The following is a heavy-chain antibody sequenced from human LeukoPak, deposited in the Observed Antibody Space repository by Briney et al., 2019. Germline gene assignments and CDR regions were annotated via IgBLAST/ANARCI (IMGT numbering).Heavy chain of an antibody. CDR3: ARARPSMWIDY. CDR2: ISYDGSDK. J-gene: IGHJ4*02. V-gene: IGHV3-30*04. Sequence: GGTLRLSCAASGFTFSSYAMYWVRQAPGKGLEWVAVISYDGSDKFYADSVKGRFTISRDSSKNTLYLQMNSLRPEDTAVYYCARARPSMWIDYWGQGTLVTVSS. D-gene: IGHD5-12*01. CDR1: GFTFSSYA.